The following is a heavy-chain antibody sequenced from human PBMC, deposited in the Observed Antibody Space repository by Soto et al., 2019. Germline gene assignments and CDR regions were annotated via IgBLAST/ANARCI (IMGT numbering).Heavy chain of an antibody. Sequence: QVQLAQSGAEMTKPGSSVKVSCRASGGSFSDFAFSWVRQAPGQGLEWMGGIIPMCAATKYAQRLQDRVTLTPDESTNTVYLAMNSLTSEDTAIYYCARGAIVAVPAALSSCHNHTNYLFASWGQGALVTVSS. V-gene: IGHV1-69*01. D-gene: IGHD2-2*01. CDR1: GGSFSDFA. CDR2: IIPMCAAT. J-gene: IGHJ4*02. CDR3: ARGAIVAVPAALSSCHNHTNYLFAS.